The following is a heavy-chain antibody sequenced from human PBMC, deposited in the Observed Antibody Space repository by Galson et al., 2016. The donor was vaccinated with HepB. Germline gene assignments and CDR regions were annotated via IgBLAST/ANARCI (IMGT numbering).Heavy chain of an antibody. V-gene: IGHV1-46*01. Sequence: SVKVSCKASGYTFFNYYIHWVRQAPGQGLEWMAMINPSSGSTIYAREFQGKISVTSDTASVPSDTSTGTVHLFLSSLRHEDTAVYYCARLGGTLTGYDNLGNLRGYFDLWGRGSLVTVSS. D-gene: IGHD3-9*01. J-gene: IGHJ2*01. CDR1: GYTFFNYY. CDR3: ARLGGTLTGYDNLGNLRGYFDL. CDR2: INPSSGST.